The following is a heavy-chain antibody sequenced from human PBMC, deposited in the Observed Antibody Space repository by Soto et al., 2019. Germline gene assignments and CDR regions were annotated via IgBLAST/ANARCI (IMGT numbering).Heavy chain of an antibody. Sequence: QLQLQESGPGLLKPSETLSLTCSVSGDSINTKSFTWGWVRQSPVKGLEWIATFYSGENTNYNPSLKSRVTTSVDTSKNQFSLKRTSVTAADTAVYYCARLAGYCSGGRGQGDSAMDVWGQGTSVSVSS. J-gene: IGHJ6*02. D-gene: IGHD2-15*01. CDR3: ARLAGYCSGGRGQGDSAMDV. CDR1: GDSINTKSFT. CDR2: FYSGENT. V-gene: IGHV4-39*01.